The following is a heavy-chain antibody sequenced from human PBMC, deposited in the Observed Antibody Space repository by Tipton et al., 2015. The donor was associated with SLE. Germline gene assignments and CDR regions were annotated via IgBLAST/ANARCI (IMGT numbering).Heavy chain of an antibody. V-gene: IGHV4-31*03. CDR1: GGSISSGGYY. Sequence: TLSLTCTVSGGSISSGGYYWSWIRQHPGKGLEWIGYISYSGSTNYNSSLKSRLTISVDTSKNQFSLKLSSVTAADTAVYYCARNPHSSGWYGYYYYGMDVWGQGTTVTVSS. D-gene: IGHD6-19*01. CDR3: ARNPHSSGWYGYYYYGMDV. J-gene: IGHJ6*02. CDR2: ISYSGST.